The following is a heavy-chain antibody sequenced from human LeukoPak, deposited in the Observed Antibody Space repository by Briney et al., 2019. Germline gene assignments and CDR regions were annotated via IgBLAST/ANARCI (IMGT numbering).Heavy chain of an antibody. CDR3: ARGRGYYGSGRQGRFDP. Sequence: GASVKVSCKASGYTFAGYYMHWVRQAPGQGLEWMGWINPNSGGTNYAQKFQGRVTMTRDMSVSTAYMELSRLRSDDTAVYYCARGRGYYGSGRQGRFDPWGQGTLVTVSS. CDR1: GYTFAGYY. D-gene: IGHD3-10*01. CDR2: INPNSGGT. J-gene: IGHJ5*02. V-gene: IGHV1-2*02.